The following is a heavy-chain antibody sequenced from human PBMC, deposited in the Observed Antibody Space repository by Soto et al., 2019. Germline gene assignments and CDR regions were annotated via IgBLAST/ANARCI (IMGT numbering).Heavy chain of an antibody. Sequence: SETLSLTCTVSGGSISSGDYYWSWIRQPPGKGLEWIGYIYYSGSTYYNPSLKSRVTISVDTSKNQFSLKLSSVTAADTAVYYCARKARRCSGGSCSHFDYWGQGTLVTVSS. CDR3: ARKARRCSGGSCSHFDY. CDR2: IYYSGST. V-gene: IGHV4-30-4*01. D-gene: IGHD2-15*01. J-gene: IGHJ4*02. CDR1: GGSISSGDYY.